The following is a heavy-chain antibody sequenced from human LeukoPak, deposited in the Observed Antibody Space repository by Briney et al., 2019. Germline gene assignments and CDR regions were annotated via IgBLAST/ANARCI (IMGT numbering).Heavy chain of an antibody. CDR3: ARERVTVSTIKVNYFDC. J-gene: IGHJ4*02. CDR2: INHSGST. CDR1: GGSFSGYY. V-gene: IGHV4-34*01. Sequence: PSETLSLTCAVYGGSFSGYYWSWIRQPPGKGLEWIGEINHSGSTNYNPSLKSRVTISVDTSKNQFSLRLSSVTAADTAVYYCARERVTVSTIKVNYFDCWGQGTLVTVSS. D-gene: IGHD5/OR15-5a*01.